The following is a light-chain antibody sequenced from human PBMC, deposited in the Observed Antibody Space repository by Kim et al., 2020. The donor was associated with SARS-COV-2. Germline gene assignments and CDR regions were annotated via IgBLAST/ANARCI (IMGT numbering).Light chain of an antibody. J-gene: IGKJ2*01. CDR2: DAS. CDR3: QQYNNWPYT. Sequence: EIVMTQSPATLSVSPGERVTLSCRASHIVSNSLAWYQQKPGQTPRLLMYDASSRATGIPARFSGSGSGTEFTLTISSLQSEDFAVYYCQQYNNWPYTFGQGTKLEI. V-gene: IGKV3-15*01. CDR1: HIVSNS.